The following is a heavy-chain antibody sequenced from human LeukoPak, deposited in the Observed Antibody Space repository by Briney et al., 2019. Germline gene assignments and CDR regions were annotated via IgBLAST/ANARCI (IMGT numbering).Heavy chain of an antibody. V-gene: IGHV3-11*04. CDR3: ARVRDRDDYYYYMDV. J-gene: IGHJ6*03. Sequence: RGSLRLSCAASGFTFSDYYVSWIRQAPGKGLEWVSYISSSGSTIYYADSVKGRFTISRDNAKNSLYLQMNSLRAEDTAVYYCARVRDRDDYYYYMDVWGQGTLVTVSS. CDR1: GFTFSDYY. D-gene: IGHD1-14*01. CDR2: ISSSGSTI.